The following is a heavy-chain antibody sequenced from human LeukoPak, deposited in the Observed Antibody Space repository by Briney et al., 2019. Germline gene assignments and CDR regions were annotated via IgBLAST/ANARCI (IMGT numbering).Heavy chain of an antibody. D-gene: IGHD3-3*01. Sequence: ASVKVSCKASGGTFSSYAISWVRQAPGQGLEWMGGTIPIFGTANYAQKFQGRVTITTDESTSTAYMELSSLRSEDTAVYYCARGRTYYDFWSYHRSDAFDIWGQGTMVTVSS. CDR2: TIPIFGTA. J-gene: IGHJ3*02. CDR1: GGTFSSYA. CDR3: ARGRTYYDFWSYHRSDAFDI. V-gene: IGHV1-69*05.